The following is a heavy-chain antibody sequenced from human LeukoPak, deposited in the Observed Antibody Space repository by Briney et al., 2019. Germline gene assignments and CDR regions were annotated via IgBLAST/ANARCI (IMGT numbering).Heavy chain of an antibody. Sequence: GGSLRLSCAASGFTVNSNYMSWVRQAPGKGLEWVSVIYSGGSTYYADSVKGRFTISRDNSKNTLYLQMNSLRAEDTAVYYCARVNSERRNYYGMDVWGKGTTVTVSS. CDR3: ARVNSERRNYYGMDV. CDR1: GFTVNSNY. D-gene: IGHD4-23*01. CDR2: IYSGGST. V-gene: IGHV3-53*01. J-gene: IGHJ6*04.